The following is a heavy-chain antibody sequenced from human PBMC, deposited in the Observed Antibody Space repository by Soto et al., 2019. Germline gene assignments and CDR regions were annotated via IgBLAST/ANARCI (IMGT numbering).Heavy chain of an antibody. Sequence: QVQLQESGPGLVKPSQTLSLTCTVSGGSISSGGYYWSWIRQHPGKGLEWIGYIYYSGSTYYNPSLKRRVTISVDTSKNQFSLKLSSVTAADTAVYYCARANDFWSGWCWWFDPWGQGTLVTVSS. CDR3: ARANDFWSGWCWWFDP. V-gene: IGHV4-31*03. J-gene: IGHJ5*02. D-gene: IGHD3-3*01. CDR1: GGSISSGGYY. CDR2: IYYSGST.